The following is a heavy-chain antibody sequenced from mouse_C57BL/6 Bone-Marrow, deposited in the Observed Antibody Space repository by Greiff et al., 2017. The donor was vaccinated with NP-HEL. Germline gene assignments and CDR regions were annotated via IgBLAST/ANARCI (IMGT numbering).Heavy chain of an antibody. J-gene: IGHJ1*03. V-gene: IGHV2-2*01. CDR1: GFSLTSYG. CDR2: IWSGGST. CDR3: AQYGYYGYFDV. Sequence: VQLVESGPGLVQPSQRLSITCTVSGFSLTSYGVHWVRQSPGKGLEWLGVIWSGGSTDYNAAFISRLSISKDNSKSQVFFKMNSLQADDTAIYYCAQYGYYGYFDVWGTGTTVTVSS. D-gene: IGHD2-2*01.